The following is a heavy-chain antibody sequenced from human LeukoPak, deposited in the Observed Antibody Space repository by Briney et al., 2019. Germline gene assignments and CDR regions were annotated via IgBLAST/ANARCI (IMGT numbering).Heavy chain of an antibody. CDR1: GGSISSGLHY. D-gene: IGHD3-16*01. CDR2: FYISGST. V-gene: IGHV4-61*02. CDR3: ARTGWGSYLLDY. Sequence: SETLSLTCTVSGGSISSGLHYWSWIRQSAGKGLEWIGRFYISGSTDYNPALKSRVTISVDTSKNQFSLKLSSVTAADTAVYYCARTGWGSYLLDYWGQGTLVTVSS. J-gene: IGHJ4*02.